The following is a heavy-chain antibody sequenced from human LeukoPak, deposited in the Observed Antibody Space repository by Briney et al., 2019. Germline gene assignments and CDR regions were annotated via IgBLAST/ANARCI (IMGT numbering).Heavy chain of an antibody. CDR3: ARDHGDYSPLFDY. Sequence: GRSLRLSCAASGFTFSSYSMNWVRQAPGKGLEWVSYISSSSSTIYYADSVKGRFTISRDNAKNSLYLQMNSLRAEDTAVYYCARDHGDYSPLFDYWGQGTLVTVSS. CDR2: ISSSSSTI. D-gene: IGHD4-17*01. V-gene: IGHV3-48*01. CDR1: GFTFSSYS. J-gene: IGHJ4*02.